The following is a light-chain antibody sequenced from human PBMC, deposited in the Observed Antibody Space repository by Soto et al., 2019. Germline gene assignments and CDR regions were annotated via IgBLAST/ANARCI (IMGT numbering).Light chain of an antibody. V-gene: IGLV1-44*01. J-gene: IGLJ1*01. Sequence: QSVLTQPPSASGTPGQRVTFSCSGSSPNIGINTVNWYRQLPGTAPQLLISDNHRRPSGVPDRFSGSKSGTSASLAISGLKSEAEAPYFCAAWDVSMKGVVFGTGTQGTVL. CDR2: DNH. CDR3: AAWDVSMKGVV. CDR1: SPNIGINT.